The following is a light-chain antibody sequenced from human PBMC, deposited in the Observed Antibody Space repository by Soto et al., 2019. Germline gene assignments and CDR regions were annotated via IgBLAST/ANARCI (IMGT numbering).Light chain of an antibody. J-gene: IGKJ4*01. CDR1: QNIRDY. CDR2: DAS. CDR3: QQRGNWPLT. V-gene: IGKV3-11*01. Sequence: TVLTQSPATLSLSPVERATLSCRASQNIRDYLIWYQQKPGQAPRLLIYDASSRATGVPARFSGSGFGTDFTLIINNLEPEDFAVYYCQQRGNWPLTFGGGTKVEI.